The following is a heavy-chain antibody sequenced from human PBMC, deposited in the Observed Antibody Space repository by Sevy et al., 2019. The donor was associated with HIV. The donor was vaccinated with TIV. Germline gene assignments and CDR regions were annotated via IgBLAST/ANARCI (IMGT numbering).Heavy chain of an antibody. CDR2: IIPIFGTA. V-gene: IGHV1-69*13. J-gene: IGHJ5*02. D-gene: IGHD5-12*01. CDR1: GGTFSSYA. CDR3: ARGGYSGYDSMSWFDP. Sequence: ASVKVSCKASGGTFSSYAISWVRQAPGQGLEWMGGIIPIFGTANYAQKFHGRVTITADESTSTAYMELSSLRSEDTAVYYCARGGYSGYDSMSWFDPWGQGTLVTVSS.